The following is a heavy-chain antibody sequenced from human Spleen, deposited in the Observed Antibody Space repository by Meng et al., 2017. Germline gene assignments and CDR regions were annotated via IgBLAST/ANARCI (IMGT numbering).Heavy chain of an antibody. CDR2: INTANGGT. Sequence: ASVKVSCKASGYTFTKFALHWVRQAPGQRPEWMGRINTANGGTTYSQRFQGRVMLTRDSSATTAHMELSSLRSEDTAVYYCARGYCSGITCFQKAHYFDLWGQGILVTVSS. V-gene: IGHV1-3*04. CDR1: GYTFTKFA. J-gene: IGHJ4*02. D-gene: IGHD2-15*01. CDR3: ARGYCSGITCFQKAHYFDL.